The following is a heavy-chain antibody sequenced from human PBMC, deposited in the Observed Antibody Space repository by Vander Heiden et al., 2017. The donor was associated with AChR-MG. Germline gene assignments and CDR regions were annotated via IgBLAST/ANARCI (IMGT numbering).Heavy chain of an antibody. Sequence: QVQLVESGGGVVQPGRSLRLSCAASGFTFSSYAMHWVRQAPGKGLEWVAVISYDGSNKYYADSVKGRFTISRDNSKNTLYLQMNSLRAEDTAVYYCARGGPEYSSSRYFDYWGQGTLVTVSS. D-gene: IGHD6-6*01. CDR2: ISYDGSNK. V-gene: IGHV3-30-3*01. CDR3: ARGGPEYSSSRYFDY. CDR1: GFTFSSYA. J-gene: IGHJ4*02.